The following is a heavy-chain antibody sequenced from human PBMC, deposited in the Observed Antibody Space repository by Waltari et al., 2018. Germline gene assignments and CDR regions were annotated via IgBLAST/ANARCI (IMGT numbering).Heavy chain of an antibody. V-gene: IGHV3-23*01. J-gene: IGHJ3*02. CDR2: ISGSGGST. CDR3: ARDSASMVRGVFDAFDI. CDR1: GFTFSSSA. D-gene: IGHD3-10*01. Sequence: EVQLLESGGGLVQPGGSLRLSCAASGFTFSSSAMSWVSQAPGRGLEWVSAISGSGGSTYYADSVKGRFTISRDNSKNTLYLQMNSLRAEDTAVYYCARDSASMVRGVFDAFDIWGQGTMVTVSS.